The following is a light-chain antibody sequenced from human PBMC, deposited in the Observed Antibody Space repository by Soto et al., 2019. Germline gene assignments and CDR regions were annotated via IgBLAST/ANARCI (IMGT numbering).Light chain of an antibody. CDR2: VSS. V-gene: IGKV3-15*01. Sequence: EVVLSQSPGTLSLSPGESATLSCRASQIVNTFYLSLYQQKPVQPPSIFIYVSSTSATGIPARFSGSGSGTEFTLTISSLQSEDFAVYYCQHYNNWPPWTFGQGTKVDIK. CDR1: QIVNTFY. J-gene: IGKJ1*01. CDR3: QHYNNWPPWT.